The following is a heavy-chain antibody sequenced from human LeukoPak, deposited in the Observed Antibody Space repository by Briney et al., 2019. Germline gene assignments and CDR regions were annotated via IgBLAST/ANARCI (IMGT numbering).Heavy chain of an antibody. CDR3: ARAAPVGSSGWFN. D-gene: IGHD6-19*01. Sequence: SQTLSLTCAISGDSVSSNSAAWNWIRQSPSRGLEWLGRTYYRSKWYNDYAVSVKSRITINPDTPKNQFSLQLNSVTPVDTAVYYCARAAPVGSSGWFNWGQGTLVTVSS. CDR1: GDSVSSNSAA. CDR2: TYYRSKWYN. V-gene: IGHV6-1*01. J-gene: IGHJ4*02.